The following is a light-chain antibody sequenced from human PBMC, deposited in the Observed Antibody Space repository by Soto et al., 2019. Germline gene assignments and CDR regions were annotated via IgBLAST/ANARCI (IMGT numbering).Light chain of an antibody. CDR2: GAS. CDR3: QQYNDWPPVLT. J-gene: IGKJ4*01. V-gene: IGKV3-15*01. Sequence: EIVMTQSPATLSVSPGERASLSCRASQSVSSNLAWYQQKPGQAPRLLIYGASTRATAIPARFSGSGSGTEFTLTISSLQAEDFAVYYCQQYNDWPPVLTFGGGTKVEI. CDR1: QSVSSN.